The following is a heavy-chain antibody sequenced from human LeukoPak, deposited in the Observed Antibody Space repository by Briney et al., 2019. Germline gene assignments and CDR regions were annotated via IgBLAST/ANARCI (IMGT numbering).Heavy chain of an antibody. CDR3: ARDLHDCSGGSCYRKFDY. V-gene: IGHV4-38-2*02. J-gene: IGHJ4*02. CDR1: GYSISSGYY. Sequence: PSETLSLTCTVSGYSISSGYYWGWIRQPPGKGLEWIGSIYHSGSTYYNPSLKSRVTISVDTSKNQFSLKLSSVTAADTAVYYCARDLHDCSGGSCYRKFDYWGQGTLVTVSS. D-gene: IGHD2-15*01. CDR2: IYHSGST.